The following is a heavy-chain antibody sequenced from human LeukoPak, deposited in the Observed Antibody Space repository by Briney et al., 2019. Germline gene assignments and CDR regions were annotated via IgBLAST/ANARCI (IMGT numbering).Heavy chain of an antibody. CDR3: AREVPRYYGSGSYYNAGRARVNWFDP. CDR2: INHSGST. D-gene: IGHD3-10*01. V-gene: IGHV4-34*01. J-gene: IGHJ5*02. Sequence: SETLSLTCAVYGGSFSGYYWSWIRQPPGKGLGWIGEINHSGSTNYNPSLKSRVTISVDTSKNQFSLKLSSVTAADTAVYYCAREVPRYYGSGSYYNAGRARVNWFDPWGQGTLVTVSS. CDR1: GGSFSGYY.